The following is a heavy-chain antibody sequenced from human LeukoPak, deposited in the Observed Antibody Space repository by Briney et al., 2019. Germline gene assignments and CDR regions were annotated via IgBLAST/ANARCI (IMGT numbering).Heavy chain of an antibody. J-gene: IGHJ6*02. V-gene: IGHV1-2*02. CDR1: GYTFTGYY. Sequence: ASVKVSCKASGYTFTGYYMHWVRQAPGQGLEWMGWINPNSGGTNYAQKLQGRVTMTTDTSTSTAYMELRSLRSDDTAVYYCARDLGSGSYYGGYYYYGMDVWGQGTTVTVSS. CDR3: ARDLGSGSYYGGYYYYGMDV. D-gene: IGHD3-10*01. CDR2: INPNSGGT.